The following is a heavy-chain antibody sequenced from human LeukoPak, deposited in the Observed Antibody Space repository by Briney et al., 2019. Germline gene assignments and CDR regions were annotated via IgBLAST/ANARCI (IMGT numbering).Heavy chain of an antibody. D-gene: IGHD3-10*01. Sequence: SVKVSCKASGFTLTSSAVQGVRQAGGPRLEGIGWIVVGSGNTTYAQKCQERVTITRDMSTSTAYMELSSLRSEDTAVYYCAAGLPSMVRGAAPYYYYGIDVWRKGTTVTVPS. CDR3: AAGLPSMVRGAAPYYYYGIDV. CDR2: IVVGSGNT. J-gene: IGHJ6*04. V-gene: IGHV1-58*01. CDR1: GFTLTSSA.